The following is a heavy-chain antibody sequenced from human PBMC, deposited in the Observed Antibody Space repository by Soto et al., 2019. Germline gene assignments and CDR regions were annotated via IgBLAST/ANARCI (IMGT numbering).Heavy chain of an antibody. CDR1: GFTFSSYA. D-gene: IGHD6-19*01. Sequence: EVQLLESGGGLVQPGGSLRLSCAASGFTFSSYAMSWVRQAPGKGLEWVSAISGSGGSTYYADSVKGRFTISRDNSKNSLYLQMNSLRAEDTAVYYCAKARFAQQWPSDYWGQGTLVTVSS. V-gene: IGHV3-23*01. CDR3: AKARFAQQWPSDY. CDR2: ISGSGGST. J-gene: IGHJ4*02.